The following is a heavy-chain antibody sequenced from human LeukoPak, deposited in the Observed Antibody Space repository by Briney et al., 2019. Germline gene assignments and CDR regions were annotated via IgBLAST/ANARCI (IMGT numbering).Heavy chain of an antibody. J-gene: IGHJ4*02. CDR3: ARDSDSSGYCDY. CDR1: GFTFSSYA. D-gene: IGHD3-22*01. Sequence: PGGSLRLSCAASGFTFSSYAVSWVRQAPGGGLEWVSVISGSGGSTYYADSVKGRFTISRDNSKNTLYLQMNSLRAEDTAVYYCARDSDSSGYCDYWGQGTLVTVSP. CDR2: ISGSGGST. V-gene: IGHV3-23*01.